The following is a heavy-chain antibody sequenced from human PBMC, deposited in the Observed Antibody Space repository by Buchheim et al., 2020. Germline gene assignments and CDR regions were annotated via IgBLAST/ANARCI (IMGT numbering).Heavy chain of an antibody. V-gene: IGHV1-46*03. CDR1: GYTFTSYH. Sequence: QVQLVQSGAEVKQPGASVKISCKTSGYTFTSYHIHWVRQAPGQGLEWMGIIKTSDGTIFLAEKFQGRVPLTKNTSTATVYMELNSLRSEDTAVYSCGRELERSFYFDYWGQGTL. D-gene: IGHD1-1*01. J-gene: IGHJ4*02. CDR3: GRELERSFYFDY. CDR2: IKTSDGTI.